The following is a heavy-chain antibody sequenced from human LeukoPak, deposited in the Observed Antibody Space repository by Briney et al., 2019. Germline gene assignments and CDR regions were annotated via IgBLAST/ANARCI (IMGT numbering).Heavy chain of an antibody. CDR3: AKGAFDYSGSHYLSEYFQN. CDR1: GFTFSSYA. CDR2: IYSGGDT. D-gene: IGHD3-10*01. J-gene: IGHJ1*01. Sequence: PGGSLRLSCAASGFTFSSYAMSWVRQVPGKGLEWVSIIYSGGDTYYADSVKGRFTISRDNSKNIVFLQMSNVRAEDTAVYYCAKGAFDYSGSHYLSEYFQNWGQGTLVTVSS. V-gene: IGHV3-66*01.